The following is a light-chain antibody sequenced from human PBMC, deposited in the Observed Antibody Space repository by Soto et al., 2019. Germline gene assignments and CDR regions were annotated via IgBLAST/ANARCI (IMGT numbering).Light chain of an antibody. V-gene: IGLV2-8*01. J-gene: IGLJ1*01. Sequence: QSALTQPPSASGSPGQSVTITCTGTSNDVGAYDYVSWYQQHPGKAPKLIIYEVIKRPSGVPARFSGSKSGNTASLIVSGLQAEDEAEYSCSSFADTNAVVFGTGTKLTVL. CDR1: SNDVGAYDY. CDR3: SSFADTNAVV. CDR2: EVI.